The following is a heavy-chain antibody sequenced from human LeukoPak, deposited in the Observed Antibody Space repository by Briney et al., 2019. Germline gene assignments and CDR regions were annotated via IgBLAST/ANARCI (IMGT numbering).Heavy chain of an antibody. J-gene: IGHJ4*02. Sequence: KPSETLSLTCAVYGGSFSGYYWSWIRQPPGKGLEWIGEINHSGSTNYNPSLKSRVTISVDTSKNQFSLKLSSVTAADTAVYYCARGGDDSSGYYYRYFDYWGQGTLVTVSS. CDR3: ARGGDDSSGYYYRYFDY. V-gene: IGHV4-34*01. CDR2: INHSGST. D-gene: IGHD3-22*01. CDR1: GGSFSGYY.